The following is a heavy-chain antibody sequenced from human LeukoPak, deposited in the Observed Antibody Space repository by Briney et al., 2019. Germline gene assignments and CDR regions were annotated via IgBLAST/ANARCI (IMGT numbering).Heavy chain of an antibody. CDR1: GGSISSYY. V-gene: IGHV4-4*07. CDR3: ARQDTAMPNFDY. J-gene: IGHJ4*02. Sequence: SETLSLTCTVSGGSISSYYWSWIRQPAGKGLEWIGRIHTSGSTNYNPSLKSRVTMSVDTSKNQFSLKLSSVIAADTAVYYCARQDTAMPNFDYWGQGTLVTVSS. CDR2: IHTSGST. D-gene: IGHD5-18*01.